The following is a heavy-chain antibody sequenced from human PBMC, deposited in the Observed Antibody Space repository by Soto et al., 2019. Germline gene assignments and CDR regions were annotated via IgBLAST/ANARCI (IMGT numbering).Heavy chain of an antibody. CDR1: GFTFSSYG. V-gene: IGHV3-30*03. D-gene: IGHD2-2*01. CDR3: ATDFHNYALGRYFDY. J-gene: IGHJ4*02. Sequence: QVQLVESGGGVVQPGRSLRLSCAASGFTFSSYGMHWVRQAPGKGLEWVAVISYDGINKYYADSVKGRFTISRDNSKNTLYLQMNSLRAEDTAVHYCATDFHNYALGRYFDYWGQGTRVTVSS. CDR2: ISYDGINK.